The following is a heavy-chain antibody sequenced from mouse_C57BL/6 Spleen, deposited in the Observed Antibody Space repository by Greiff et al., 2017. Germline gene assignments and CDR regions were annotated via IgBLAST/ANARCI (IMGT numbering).Heavy chain of an antibody. J-gene: IGHJ2*01. D-gene: IGHD1-1*01. Sequence: VQLQQPGAELVKPGASVKLSCKASGYTFTSYWMQWVKPRPGQGLEWIGEIDPDDSDTNYNQKFKGKATLTVDTSSSTAYMQLSSPTSEDSAVYYSARGEGSYYYGSSSLYYFDYWGQGTTLTVSS. V-gene: IGHV1-50*01. CDR3: ARGEGSYYYGSSSLYYFDY. CDR1: GYTFTSYW. CDR2: IDPDDSDT.